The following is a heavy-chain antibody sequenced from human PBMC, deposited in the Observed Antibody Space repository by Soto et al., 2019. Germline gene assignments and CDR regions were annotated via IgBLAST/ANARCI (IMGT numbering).Heavy chain of an antibody. CDR3: ARLPVAAAGTDYYYGMDV. V-gene: IGHV5-10-1*01. Sequence: GESLKISCKGSGYSFTSYWISWVRQMPGKGLEWMGRIDPSDSYTNYSPSFQGHVTIPADKSISTAYLPWSSLKASDTAMYYCARLPVAAAGTDYYYGMDVWGQGTTVTVSS. CDR2: IDPSDSYT. J-gene: IGHJ6*02. CDR1: GYSFTSYW. D-gene: IGHD6-13*01.